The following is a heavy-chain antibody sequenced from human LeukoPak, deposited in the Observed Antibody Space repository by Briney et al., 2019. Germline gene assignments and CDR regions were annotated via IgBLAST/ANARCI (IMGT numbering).Heavy chain of an antibody. J-gene: IGHJ6*03. CDR1: GYTFTGYY. V-gene: IGHV1-2*02. CDR2: INPNSGGT. Sequence: ASVKVSCKASGYTFTGYYMHWVRQAPGQGLEWMGWINPNSGGTNYAQKFQGRVTMTRDTSISTAYMELSRLRSDDTAVYYCARAVSSGYSSSWPYYYYYYYMDVWGKGTTVTISS. D-gene: IGHD6-13*01. CDR3: ARAVSSGYSSSWPYYYYYYYMDV.